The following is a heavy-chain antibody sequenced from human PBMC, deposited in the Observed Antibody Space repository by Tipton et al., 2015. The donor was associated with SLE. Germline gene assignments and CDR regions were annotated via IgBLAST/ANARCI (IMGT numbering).Heavy chain of an antibody. CDR3: ARDQGASCYTWCYYGMDV. CDR1: GYTFTSYG. V-gene: IGHV1-8*03. D-gene: IGHD2-2*02. Sequence: QLVQSGAEVKKPGASVKVSCKASGYTFTSYGISWVRQATGQGLEWMGWMNPNSGNTGYAQKFQGRVTITRNTSISTAYMELRSLRSDDTAVYYCARDQGASCYTWCYYGMDVWGQGTTVTVSS. CDR2: MNPNSGNT. J-gene: IGHJ6*02.